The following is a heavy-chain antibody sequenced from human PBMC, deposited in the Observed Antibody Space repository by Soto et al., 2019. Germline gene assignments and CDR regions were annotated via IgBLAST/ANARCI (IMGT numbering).Heavy chain of an antibody. CDR3: ARDQTKWLTDAFDI. CDR1: GYTFISYV. J-gene: IGHJ3*02. Sequence: HVQLVQSGAEVKKPWDSLKVSCKPYGYTFISYVFNWVRQAPCQDLEWLGWISPNNGNPNYEQKFQGRITMTTDTSTSTVYLDLRSLRTDDSAVYYCARDQTKWLTDAFDIWGQGTMVVVS. CDR2: ISPNNGNP. D-gene: IGHD5-12*01. V-gene: IGHV1-18*01.